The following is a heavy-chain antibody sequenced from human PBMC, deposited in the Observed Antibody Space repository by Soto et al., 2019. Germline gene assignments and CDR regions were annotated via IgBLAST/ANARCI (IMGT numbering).Heavy chain of an antibody. D-gene: IGHD1-26*01. CDR2: IYHSGST. CDR1: GDSISSCGYA. Sequence: PSETLSLTCAVSGDSISSCGYAWSWIRQPPGKGLEWIGYIYHSGSTYYNPSLKSRVTISVDRSKNQFSLKLSSVTAADTAVYYCARAGVDSGSYIDAFDIWGQGTMVTGS. CDR3: ARAGVDSGSYIDAFDI. J-gene: IGHJ3*02. V-gene: IGHV4-30-2*01.